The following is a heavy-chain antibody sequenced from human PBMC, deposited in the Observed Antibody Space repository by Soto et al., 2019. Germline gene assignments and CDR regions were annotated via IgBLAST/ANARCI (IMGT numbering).Heavy chain of an antibody. V-gene: IGHV3-23*01. CDR2: ISGSGGST. Sequence: EVQLLESGGGLVQPGGSLRLSCAASGFTFSSYAMSWVRQAPGKGLEWVSAISGSGGSTYYADSVKGRFTISRDNSKNTLYLQMNSLRAEDTAVSYCAKDRGYSSGWPADYWGQGTLVTVSS. J-gene: IGHJ4*02. D-gene: IGHD6-19*01. CDR3: AKDRGYSSGWPADY. CDR1: GFTFSSYA.